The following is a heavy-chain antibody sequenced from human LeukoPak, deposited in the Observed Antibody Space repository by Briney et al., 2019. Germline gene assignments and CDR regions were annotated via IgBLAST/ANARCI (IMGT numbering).Heavy chain of an antibody. Sequence: TGGSLRLSCEGSGFTFDEHAMHWVRQAPGKGLEWVSGILWDSGRIGYAHSVKGRFTISRDNSKSTLYLQMNSLTAADTAVYYCAKDRERAAALDYWGPGTLVTVS. V-gene: IGHV3-9*01. D-gene: IGHD2-15*01. CDR2: ILWDSGRI. J-gene: IGHJ4*02. CDR3: AKDRERAAALDY. CDR1: GFTFDEHA.